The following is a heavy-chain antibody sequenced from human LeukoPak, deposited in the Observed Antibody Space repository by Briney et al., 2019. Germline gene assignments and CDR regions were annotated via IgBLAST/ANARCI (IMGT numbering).Heavy chain of an antibody. J-gene: IGHJ3*02. D-gene: IGHD3-3*01. CDR3: ARNTSYDFLSGFSAFDI. CDR2: IYYSGST. CDR1: GGSISRDY. V-gene: IGHV4-59*01. Sequence: PSETLSLTCTVSGGSISRDYWSWIRQPPGKGLEWIGYIYYSGSTNYNPSLKSRVTVSVDTSKNQFSLKLSSVTAADTAVYYCARNTSYDFLSGFSAFDIWGQGTMVTVSS.